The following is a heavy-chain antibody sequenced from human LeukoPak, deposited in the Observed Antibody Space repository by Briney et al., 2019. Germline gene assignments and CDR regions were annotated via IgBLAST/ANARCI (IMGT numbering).Heavy chain of an antibody. J-gene: IGHJ6*02. Sequence: PSETLSLTCAVYGGSFSGYYWSWIRQPPGKGLEWIGEINHSGSTNYNPSLKSRVTISVDTSKNQFSLKLSSVTAADTAVYYCASRGSGCSKVYYYYYYGMDVWGQGTTVTVSS. D-gene: IGHD3-10*01. V-gene: IGHV4-34*01. CDR1: GGSFSGYY. CDR3: ASRGSGCSKVYYYYYYGMDV. CDR2: INHSGST.